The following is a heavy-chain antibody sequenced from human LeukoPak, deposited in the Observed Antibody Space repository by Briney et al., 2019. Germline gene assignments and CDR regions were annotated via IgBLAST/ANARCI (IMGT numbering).Heavy chain of an antibody. D-gene: IGHD3-16*01. V-gene: IGHV3-30*01. CDR2: TAYEGGEK. Sequence: GGSLRLSCAASGSTFSGHLLHWVRQAPGKGLEWVAGTAYEGGEKYYADSVSGRFTISRDNSDNTVYLQMNGLRLEDTAVYFCAREGDRHLTFDYWGRGTLVTVSS. CDR3: AREGDRHLTFDY. CDR1: GSTFSGHL. J-gene: IGHJ4*02.